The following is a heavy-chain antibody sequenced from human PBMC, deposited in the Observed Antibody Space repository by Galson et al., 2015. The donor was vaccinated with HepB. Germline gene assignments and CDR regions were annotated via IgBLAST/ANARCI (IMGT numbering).Heavy chain of an antibody. D-gene: IGHD4-17*01. CDR3: VKDRRGTVYGMDV. J-gene: IGHJ6*02. V-gene: IGHV3-64D*06. CDR2: ISSNGGST. CDR1: GFTFSSYA. Sequence: SLRLSCAASGFTFSSYAMHWVRQAPGKGLEYVSAISSNGGSTYYADSVKGRFTISRDNSKNTLYLQMSSLRAEDTAVYYCVKDRRGTVYGMDVWGQGTTVTVSS.